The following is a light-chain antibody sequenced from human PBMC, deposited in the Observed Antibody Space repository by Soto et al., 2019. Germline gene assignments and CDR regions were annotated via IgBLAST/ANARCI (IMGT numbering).Light chain of an antibody. Sequence: QSALTQPASVSGSPGQPVTISCAGTSSDVGGYNFVSWYQQHPGKAPQLMIYDVSSRPSGVSNRFSGSKSGNTASLTISGLQAEDEADYYCSSYTSSYTYVFGTGTKVTVL. CDR2: DVS. J-gene: IGLJ1*01. CDR3: SSYTSSYTYV. V-gene: IGLV2-14*03. CDR1: SSDVGGYNF.